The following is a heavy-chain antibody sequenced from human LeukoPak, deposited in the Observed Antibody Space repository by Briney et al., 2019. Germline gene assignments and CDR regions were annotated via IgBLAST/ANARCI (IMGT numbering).Heavy chain of an antibody. J-gene: IGHJ4*02. Sequence: ASVKVSCKASGYTFTSYYMHWVRQAPGQGLEWMGIINPSGGSTSYAQKFQGRVTMTRDMSTSTVCMELSSLRSEDTAVYYCARDHLTCSSTSCFPDDYWGQGTLVTVSS. CDR1: GYTFTSYY. V-gene: IGHV1-46*01. D-gene: IGHD2-2*01. CDR2: INPSGGST. CDR3: ARDHLTCSSTSCFPDDY.